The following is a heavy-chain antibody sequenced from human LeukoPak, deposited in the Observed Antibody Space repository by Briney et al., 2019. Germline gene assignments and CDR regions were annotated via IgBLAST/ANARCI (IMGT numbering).Heavy chain of an antibody. Sequence: GGSLRLSCAASGFTFNDYSMNWVRQAPGKGLEWVSSISGRSTYIYYADSMKGRFTISRDNAKNSLYLQMSSLRAEDTAVYYCAGEAYCSGGSCLPLDVWGQGTTVTVSS. CDR1: GFTFNDYS. D-gene: IGHD2-15*01. CDR3: AGEAYCSGGSCLPLDV. CDR2: ISGRSTYI. V-gene: IGHV3-21*01. J-gene: IGHJ6*02.